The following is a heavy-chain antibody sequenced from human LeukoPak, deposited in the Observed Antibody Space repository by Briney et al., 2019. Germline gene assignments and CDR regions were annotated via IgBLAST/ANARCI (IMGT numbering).Heavy chain of an antibody. CDR2: IYYSGST. CDR3: ARVTVVTALFDY. D-gene: IGHD4-23*01. CDR1: GGSISSGGYY. Sequence: SGTLSLTCTVSGGSISSGGYYWSWIRQHPGKGLEWIGYIYYSGSTYYNPSLKSRVTISVDTSKNQFSLKLSSVTAADTAVYYCARVTVVTALFDYWGQGTLVTVSS. V-gene: IGHV4-31*03. J-gene: IGHJ4*02.